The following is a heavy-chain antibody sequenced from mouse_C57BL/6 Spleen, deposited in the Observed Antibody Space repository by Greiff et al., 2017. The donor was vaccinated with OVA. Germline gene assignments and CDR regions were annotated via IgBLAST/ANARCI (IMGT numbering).Heavy chain of an antibody. CDR2: IYPGDGDT. Sequence: QVQLQQSGAELVKPGASVKISCKASGYAFSSYWMNWVKQRPGKGLEWIGQIYPGDGDTNYNGKFKGKATLTADKSSSTAYMQLSSLTSEDSAVYFCARKVTGAYAMDYWGQGTSVTVSS. J-gene: IGHJ4*01. V-gene: IGHV1-80*01. D-gene: IGHD4-1*01. CDR3: ARKVTGAYAMDY. CDR1: GYAFSSYW.